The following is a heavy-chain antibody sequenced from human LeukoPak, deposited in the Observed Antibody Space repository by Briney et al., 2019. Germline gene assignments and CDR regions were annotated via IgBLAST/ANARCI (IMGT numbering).Heavy chain of an antibody. V-gene: IGHV1-46*01. CDR1: GYTFTSYY. D-gene: IGHD3-22*01. CDR3: ARDSSGYDDAFDI. Sequence: ASVKVSCKASGYTFTSYYMHWVRQAPGQGLEWMGIINPSGGSTSYAQKFQGRVTMTRDTSTSTVYMELSSLRSGDTAVYYCARDSSGYDDAFDIWGQGTMVTVSS. CDR2: INPSGGST. J-gene: IGHJ3*02.